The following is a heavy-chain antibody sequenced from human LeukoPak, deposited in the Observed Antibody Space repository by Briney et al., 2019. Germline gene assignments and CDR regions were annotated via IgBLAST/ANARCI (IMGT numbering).Heavy chain of an antibody. CDR3: ARAPRDYYVDY. CDR1: GYRFTSYW. CDR2: IYPGDSDT. Sequence: GESLKISFKGSGYRFTSYWIGWVRQMPGKGLEWMGIIYPGDSDTRYSPSFQGQVTISADKSISTAYLQWSSLKASDTAIYYCARAPRDYYVDYWGQGTLVTVSS. D-gene: IGHD3-3*01. J-gene: IGHJ4*02. V-gene: IGHV5-51*01.